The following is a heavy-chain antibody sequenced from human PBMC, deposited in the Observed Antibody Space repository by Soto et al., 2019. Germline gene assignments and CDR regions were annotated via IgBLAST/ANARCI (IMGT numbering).Heavy chain of an antibody. V-gene: IGHV4-39*01. CDR2: VYYRGNA. CDR1: DDSINSDKYY. J-gene: IGHJ4*02. D-gene: IGHD3-9*01. CDR3: ARLEGLATISYYFDF. Sequence: QLQLQESGPGLVKPSETLSLTCSVSDDSINSDKYYWGWIRQPPGKGLEWIGSVYYRGNAYYNPSLQTRVTIALDTPRCQSAPKLNSVTAADSAVYFCARLEGLATISYYFDFWGPGALVTVSS.